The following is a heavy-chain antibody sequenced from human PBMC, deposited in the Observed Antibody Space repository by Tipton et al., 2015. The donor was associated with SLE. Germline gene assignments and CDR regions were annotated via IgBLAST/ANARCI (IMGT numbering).Heavy chain of an antibody. CDR2: IYHLGST. J-gene: IGHJ4*02. CDR3: AKVLQGTMVPYYFAS. CDR1: GGSISSFY. V-gene: IGHV4-59*12. D-gene: IGHD3-10*01. Sequence: TLSLTCSVSGGSISSFYWSWIRQTPGKRLEWIGYIYHLGSTEYNPSLESRVTISVDTSKNQFSLKLSSVTAADTAVYYCAKVLQGTMVPYYFASWGQGALVTVSS.